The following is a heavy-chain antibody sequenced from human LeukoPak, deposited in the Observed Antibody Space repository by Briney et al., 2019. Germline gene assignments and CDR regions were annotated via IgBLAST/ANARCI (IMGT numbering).Heavy chain of an antibody. CDR3: AKGSRPGYSYGPREYYYYMDV. Sequence: GGSLRLSCAASGFTFSSYGMSWVRQAPGKGLEWVSAISGSGGSTFYADSVKGRFTISRDNSKNTLYLQMNSLRAEDTAVYYCAKGSRPGYSYGPREYYYYMDVWGKGTTVTVSS. V-gene: IGHV3-23*01. D-gene: IGHD5-18*01. CDR2: ISGSGGST. CDR1: GFTFSSYG. J-gene: IGHJ6*03.